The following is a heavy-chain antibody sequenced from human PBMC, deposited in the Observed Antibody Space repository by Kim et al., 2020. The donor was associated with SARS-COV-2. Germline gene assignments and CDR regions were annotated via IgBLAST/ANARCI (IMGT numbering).Heavy chain of an antibody. Sequence: GGSLRLSCAASGFTFSNYAMSWVRQAPGKGLEWVSAVSGSGAGTYYADSVKGRFTISRDNNKNTLYLQMNSLRGEDTAVYCCAKGGGGSGPYYYYGMDVWGQGTTVTVSS. V-gene: IGHV3-23*01. CDR1: GFTFSNYA. D-gene: IGHD3-10*01. CDR3: AKGGGGSGPYYYYGMDV. J-gene: IGHJ6*02. CDR2: VSGSGAGT.